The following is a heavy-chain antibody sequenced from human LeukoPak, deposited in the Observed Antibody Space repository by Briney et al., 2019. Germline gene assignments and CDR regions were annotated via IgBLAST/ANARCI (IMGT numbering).Heavy chain of an antibody. D-gene: IGHD6-19*01. CDR2: ISSSGSTI. Sequence: GGSLRLSCAASGFTFSSYEMNWVRQAPGKGLEWVSYISSSGSTIYYADSVKGRFTISRDNAKNSLYLQMNSLRAEDTALYYCARGGENSGFDYWGQGTLVIVSS. J-gene: IGHJ4*02. CDR1: GFTFSSYE. V-gene: IGHV3-48*03. CDR3: ARGGENSGFDY.